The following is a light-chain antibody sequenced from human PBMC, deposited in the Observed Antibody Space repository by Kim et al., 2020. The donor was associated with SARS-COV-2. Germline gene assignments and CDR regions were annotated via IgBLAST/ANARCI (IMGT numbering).Light chain of an antibody. J-gene: IGLJ2*01. Sequence: QSALTQPASVSGSPGQSITISCTGTSSDVGGYNYVSWYQQHPGKAPKLMIYDVSKRPSGVSNRFSGSKSGNTASLTISGLQAEDEAYYYCSSYTSSSTVFGGGTQLTVL. V-gene: IGLV2-14*01. CDR2: DVS. CDR1: SSDVGGYNY. CDR3: SSYTSSSTV.